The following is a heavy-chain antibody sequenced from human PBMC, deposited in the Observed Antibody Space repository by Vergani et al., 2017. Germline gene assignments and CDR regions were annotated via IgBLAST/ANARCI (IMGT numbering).Heavy chain of an antibody. CDR3: AKANYGSGFCAYYYYYYMDV. Sequence: QVQLVESGGGVVQPGRSLRLSCAASGFTFSSYGMHWVRQAPGKGLEWVAVISYDGSNKYYAESVKGRFTISRDNSKNTLYLQMNSLRAEDTAVYYCAKANYGSGFCAYYYYYYMDVWGKGTTVTVSS. CDR2: ISYDGSNK. V-gene: IGHV3-30*18. D-gene: IGHD3-10*01. CDR1: GFTFSSYG. J-gene: IGHJ6*03.